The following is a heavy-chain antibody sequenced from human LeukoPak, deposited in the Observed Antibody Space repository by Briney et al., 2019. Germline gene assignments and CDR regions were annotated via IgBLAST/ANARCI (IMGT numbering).Heavy chain of an antibody. D-gene: IGHD6-13*01. V-gene: IGHV4-34*01. Sequence: SETLSLTCAVYSGSFSGYYWSWIRQPPGKGLEWIGEINHSGSTNYNPSLKSRVTISVDTSKNQFSLKLSSVTAADTAVYYCARGRNRGVLVLGDIDYWGQGTLVTVSS. J-gene: IGHJ4*02. CDR1: SGSFSGYY. CDR3: ARGRNRGVLVLGDIDY. CDR2: INHSGST.